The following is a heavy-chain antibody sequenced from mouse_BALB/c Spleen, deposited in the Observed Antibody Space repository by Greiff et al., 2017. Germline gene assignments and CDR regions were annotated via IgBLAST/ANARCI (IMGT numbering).Heavy chain of an antibody. Sequence: EVQLQQSGPELVKPGASVKISCKASGYSFTGYYMHWVKQSHVKSLEWIGRINPYNGATSYNQNFKDKASLTVDKSSSTAYMELHSLTSEDSAVYYCARLMITTGYAMDYWGQGTSVTVSS. V-gene: IGHV1-31*01. J-gene: IGHJ4*01. CDR1: GYSFTGYY. CDR2: INPYNGAT. CDR3: ARLMITTGYAMDY. D-gene: IGHD2-4*01.